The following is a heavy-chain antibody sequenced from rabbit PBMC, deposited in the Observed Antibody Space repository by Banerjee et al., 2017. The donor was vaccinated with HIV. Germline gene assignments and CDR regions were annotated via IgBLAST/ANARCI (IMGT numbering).Heavy chain of an antibody. D-gene: IGHD6-1*01. V-gene: IGHV1S45*01. CDR1: GFDFSSYG. CDR2: IYSATDLT. J-gene: IGHJ4*01. Sequence: QEQLVESGGGLVQPGGSLKLSCKASGFDFSSYGVSWVRQAPGKGLEWIACIYSATDLTYYANWAKGRFTISKTSSTSVTLQMTSLTAADTATYFCARDEYTVGDILYGYGKFNLWGPGTLVTVS. CDR3: ARDEYTVGDILYGYGKFNL.